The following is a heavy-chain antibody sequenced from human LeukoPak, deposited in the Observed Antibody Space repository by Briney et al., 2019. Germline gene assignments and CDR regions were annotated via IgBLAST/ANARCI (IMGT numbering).Heavy chain of an antibody. D-gene: IGHD2-2*01. CDR3: AKEVGEGYCSSTSCYYFDY. J-gene: IGHJ4*02. CDR1: GFTFSSYW. CDR2: IKQDGSEK. Sequence: PGGSLRLSCAASGFTFSSYWMSWVRQAPGKGLEWVANIKQDGSEKYYVDSVKGRFTISRDNSKNTLYLQMNSLRAEDTAVYYCAKEVGEGYCSSTSCYYFDYWGQGTLVTVSS. V-gene: IGHV3-7*03.